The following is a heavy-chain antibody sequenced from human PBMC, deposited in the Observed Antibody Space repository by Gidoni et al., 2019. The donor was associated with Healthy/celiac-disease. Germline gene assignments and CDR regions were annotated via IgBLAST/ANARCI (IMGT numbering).Heavy chain of an antibody. V-gene: IGHV3-9*01. Sequence: EVQLVESGGGLVQPGRSLRLSCAASGFTFDDYAMHWVRQAPGKGLEWVSGISWNSGSIGYADSVKGRFTISRDNAKNSLYLQMNSLRAEDTALYYCAKDISTTVTLPFDYWGQGTLVTVSS. CDR1: GFTFDDYA. J-gene: IGHJ4*02. CDR2: ISWNSGSI. D-gene: IGHD4-17*01. CDR3: AKDISTTVTLPFDY.